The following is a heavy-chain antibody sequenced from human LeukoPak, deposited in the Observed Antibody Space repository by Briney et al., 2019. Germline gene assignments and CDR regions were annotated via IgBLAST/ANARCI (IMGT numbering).Heavy chain of an antibody. D-gene: IGHD3-10*01. Sequence: SETLSLTCTVSGGSMSSYYWSWIRQPPGKGLEWIGYIYYSGSTNYNPSLKSRVTISVDTSKNQFSLKLSSVTAADTAVYYCAREGEYYYGSGSPSWYFDLWGRGTLVTVSS. CDR3: AREGEYYYGSGSPSWYFDL. V-gene: IGHV4-59*01. CDR1: GGSMSSYY. CDR2: IYYSGST. J-gene: IGHJ2*01.